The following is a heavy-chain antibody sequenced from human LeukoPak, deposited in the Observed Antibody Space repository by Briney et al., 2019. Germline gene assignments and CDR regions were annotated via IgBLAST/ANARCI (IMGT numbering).Heavy chain of an antibody. CDR2: INSDGSST. Sequence: GGSLRLSCAASGFTFSSYWMHWVRQAPGKGLVWVSRINSDGSSTSYADSVKGRFTISRDNAKNKLYLQMNSLRAEDTAVYYCARGRRIAAIDYWGQGTLVTVSS. J-gene: IGHJ4*02. CDR3: ARGRRIAAIDY. CDR1: GFTFSSYW. D-gene: IGHD6-13*01. V-gene: IGHV3-74*01.